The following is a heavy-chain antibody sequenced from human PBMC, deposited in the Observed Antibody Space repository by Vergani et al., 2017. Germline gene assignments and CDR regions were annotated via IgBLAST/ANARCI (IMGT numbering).Heavy chain of an antibody. V-gene: IGHV4-39*01. D-gene: IGHD6-13*01. CDR1: GGSISSSSYY. CDR2: IYYSGST. CDR3: ARRGIAAPIDY. J-gene: IGHJ4*02. Sequence: QLQLQESGPGLVKPSETLSLTCTVSGGSISSSSYYWGWIRQPPGKGLEWIGSIYYSGSTSYNPSLKGRVTISVDTSKNQFSLKLSSVTAADTAVYYCARRGIAAPIDYWGQGTLVTVSS.